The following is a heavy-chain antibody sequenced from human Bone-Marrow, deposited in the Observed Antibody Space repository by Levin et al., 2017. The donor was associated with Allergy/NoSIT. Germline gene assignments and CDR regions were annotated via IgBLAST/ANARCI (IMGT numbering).Heavy chain of an antibody. J-gene: IGHJ6*02. Sequence: AASVKVSCKVSGDTLSELSMHWVRQAPGKGLEWMGGFDPEDDETTYSKEFQGRVTMTDDTSTNTASMELSSLTSDDTAVYYLATRKGNTGDYTPVYQYSMDVWGQGTTVIVSS. D-gene: IGHD3/OR15-3a*01. CDR2: FDPEDDET. CDR3: ATRKGNTGDYTPVYQYSMDV. V-gene: IGHV1-24*01. CDR1: GDTLSELS.